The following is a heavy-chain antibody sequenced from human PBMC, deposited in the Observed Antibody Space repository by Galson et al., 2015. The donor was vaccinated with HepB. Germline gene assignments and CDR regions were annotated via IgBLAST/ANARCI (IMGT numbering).Heavy chain of an antibody. CDR1: GGTFSSYA. J-gene: IGHJ4*02. CDR3: ARVGSSGSHTRLDY. V-gene: IGHV1-69*10. D-gene: IGHD3-22*01. CDR2: IIPVFGMP. Sequence: SVKVSCKASGGTFSSYAISWARQAPGQGLEWMGGIIPVFGMPNYAQKFQGRVTITADKSTSTASMELRGLRSEDTAVYYCARVGSSGSHTRLDYWGQGTLVTVSS.